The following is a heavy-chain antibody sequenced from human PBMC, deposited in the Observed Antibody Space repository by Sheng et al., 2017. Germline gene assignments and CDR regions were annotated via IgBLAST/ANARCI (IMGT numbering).Heavy chain of an antibody. V-gene: IGHV4-59*13. CDR1: VTPSLVTT. D-gene: IGHD3-16*02. Sequence: QVQLQESGPGLVKAFGDPCPSLALSLVTPSLVTTGAGSGSPRGRDRNSLAIYFILGAPTTTPPSRVRVTVSLETAKNQVSLRLTSVTAADTAVYYCASARVYPFYYFDYWGQGILVTVSS. CDR2: YFILGAP. CDR3: ASARVYPFYYFDY. J-gene: IGHJ4*02.